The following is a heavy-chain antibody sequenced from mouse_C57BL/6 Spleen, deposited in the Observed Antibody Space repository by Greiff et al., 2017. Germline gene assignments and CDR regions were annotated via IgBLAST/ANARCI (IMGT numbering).Heavy chain of an antibody. V-gene: IGHV1-26*01. D-gene: IGHD2-2*01. CDR3: ARRGYDRTYCAMDY. CDR2: INPNNGGT. CDR1: GYTFTDYY. Sequence: VQLQQSGPELVKPGASVKISCKASGYTFTDYYMNWVKQSHGKSLEWIGDINPNNGGTSYNQKFKGKATLTVDKSSSTAYMELSSLTSEDSAVYFCARRGYDRTYCAMDYWGQGTSVTVSS. J-gene: IGHJ4*01.